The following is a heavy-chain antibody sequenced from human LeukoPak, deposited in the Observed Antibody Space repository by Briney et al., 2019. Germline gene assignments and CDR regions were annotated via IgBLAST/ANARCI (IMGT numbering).Heavy chain of an antibody. CDR2: IRYDGSNK. D-gene: IGHD6-13*01. J-gene: IGHJ5*02. CDR3: AHPTEYSSSWYGNWFDP. V-gene: IGHV3-30*02. Sequence: GGSLRLSCAASGFTFSSYGMHWVRQAPGKGLEWVAFIRYDGSNKYYADSVKGRFTISGDNAKNSLYLQMNSLRAEDTAVYYCAHPTEYSSSWYGNWFDPWGQGTLVTVSS. CDR1: GFTFSSYG.